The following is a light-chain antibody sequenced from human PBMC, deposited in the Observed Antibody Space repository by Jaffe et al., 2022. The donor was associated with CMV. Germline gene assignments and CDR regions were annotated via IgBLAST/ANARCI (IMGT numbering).Light chain of an antibody. CDR1: QYINNY. Sequence: DIQMTQSPSSLSASVGDRVTITCRASQYINNYLNWYQQKSGKAPKLLIYAASNLVSEVPSRFSGSGSGTVFTLTISSLQPEDFAIYHCQQAYSTPWAFGRGTKVEIK. CDR3: QQAYSTPWA. V-gene: IGKV1-39*01. CDR2: AAS. J-gene: IGKJ1*01.